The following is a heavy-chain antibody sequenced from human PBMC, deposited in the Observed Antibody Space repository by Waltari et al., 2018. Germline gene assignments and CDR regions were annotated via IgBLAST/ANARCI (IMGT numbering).Heavy chain of an antibody. J-gene: IGHJ5*02. V-gene: IGHV3-7*03. CDR1: GFTFTKYW. Sequence: EGQLVESGGGLAQPGGSLRLSCAASGFTFTKYWMRWVRQAPGEGLEWGDKINQDGSQKYYVDYAKGRFTISRDNAKNSLYLQLSRLRVEDTALYYCAGGGVDGVDRATWWFDPWGQGTLVTVSA. CDR3: AGGGVDGVDRATWWFDP. D-gene: IGHD3-3*01. CDR2: INQDGSQK.